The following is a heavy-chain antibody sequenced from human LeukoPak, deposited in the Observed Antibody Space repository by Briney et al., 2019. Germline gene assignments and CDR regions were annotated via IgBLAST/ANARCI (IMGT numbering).Heavy chain of an antibody. J-gene: IGHJ5*02. V-gene: IGHV3-48*01. Sequence: GGSLRLSCAASGFTFSSYSMNWVRQAPGKGLEWVSYIDTSGSPIYYADSVKGRFTISRDNAKNSLYLRMNSLRADDTAVYYCARGPPLFDPWGQGALVTVSS. CDR1: GFTFSSYS. CDR3: ARGPPLFDP. CDR2: IDTSGSPI.